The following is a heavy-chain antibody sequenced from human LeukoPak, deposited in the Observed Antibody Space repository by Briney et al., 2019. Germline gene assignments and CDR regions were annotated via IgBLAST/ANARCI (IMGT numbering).Heavy chain of an antibody. CDR1: GGSFSGYY. V-gene: IGHV4-34*01. J-gene: IGHJ4*02. Sequence: PSETLSLTCAVYGGSFSGYYWSWIRQPPGKGLEWIGEINHSGSTNYNPSLKSRVTISVDTSKNQFSLKLSSVTPEDTAVYYCARDDPAAGLHYWGQGTPVTVSS. D-gene: IGHD6-13*01. CDR2: INHSGST. CDR3: ARDDPAAGLHY.